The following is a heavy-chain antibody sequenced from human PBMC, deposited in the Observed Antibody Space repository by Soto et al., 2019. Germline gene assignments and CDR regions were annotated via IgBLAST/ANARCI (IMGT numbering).Heavy chain of an antibody. D-gene: IGHD3-3*01. Sequence: PSETLSLTCTVSGGSISSYYWSWIRQPPGKGLEWIGYIYYSGSTNYNPSLKSRVTISVDTSKNQFSLKLSSVTAADTAVYYCARSKPNYDFWSGYYHYYYYYLDVWGKGTTVTVSS. CDR2: IYYSGST. CDR1: GGSISSYY. J-gene: IGHJ6*03. CDR3: ARSKPNYDFWSGYYHYYYYYLDV. V-gene: IGHV4-59*01.